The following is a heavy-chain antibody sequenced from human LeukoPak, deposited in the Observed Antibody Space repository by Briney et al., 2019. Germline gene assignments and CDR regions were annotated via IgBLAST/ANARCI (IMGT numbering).Heavy chain of an antibody. D-gene: IGHD2-2*01. Sequence: SETLSLTCTVSGGSISSYYWTWIRQPPGKGLEWIGYIYGSGDTEYNPSLKSRVTISLDTSKNQFSLKLASVTAADTAVYLCARHLGDYCSSSSCLTPHYFYMDVWGKGTTVTVSS. CDR2: IYGSGDT. V-gene: IGHV4-59*08. CDR3: ARHLGDYCSSSSCLTPHYFYMDV. CDR1: GGSISSYY. J-gene: IGHJ6*03.